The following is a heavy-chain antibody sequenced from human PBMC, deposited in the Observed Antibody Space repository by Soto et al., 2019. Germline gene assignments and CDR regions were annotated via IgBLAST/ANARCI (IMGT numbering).Heavy chain of an antibody. J-gene: IGHJ4*02. Sequence: GGSLRLACAASGFTCSSYGMYWVRHSPGKGLEWVAVISYDGSNKYYADSVKGRFTISRDNSKNTLYLQMNSLRAEDTAVYYCAKIWSSSAMFDYWGQRSLVTVSS. CDR1: GFTCSSYG. D-gene: IGHD6-6*01. CDR3: AKIWSSSAMFDY. CDR2: ISYDGSNK. V-gene: IGHV3-30*18.